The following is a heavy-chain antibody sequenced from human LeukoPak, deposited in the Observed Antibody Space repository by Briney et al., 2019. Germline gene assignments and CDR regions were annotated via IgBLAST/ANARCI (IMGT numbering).Heavy chain of an antibody. J-gene: IGHJ4*02. CDR3: AGEVAGGFRFDY. D-gene: IGHD6-19*01. CDR1: GGSISSSSYY. V-gene: IGHV4-39*01. CDR2: IYYRGST. Sequence: SETLSLTCTVSGGSISSSSYYWGWIRQPPGKGLEWIGSIYYRGSTYYNPSLKSRVTISVDTSKNQFSLKLSSVTAADTAVYYCAGEVAGGFRFDYWGRGTLVTVSS.